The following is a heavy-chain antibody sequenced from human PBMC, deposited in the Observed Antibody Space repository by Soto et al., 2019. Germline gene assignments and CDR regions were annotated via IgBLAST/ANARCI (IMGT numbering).Heavy chain of an antibody. CDR2: IKQDGSEK. D-gene: IGHD2-15*01. CDR3: ARDVGGYCSGGSCPLYYFDY. J-gene: IGHJ4*02. Sequence: PGGSLRLSCAASGFTFSSYWMSWVRQAPGKGLEWVANIKQDGSEKYYVGSVKGRFTISRDNAKNSLYLQMNSLRAEDTAVYYCARDVGGYCSGGSCPLYYFDYWGQGTLVTVSS. CDR1: GFTFSSYW. V-gene: IGHV3-7*03.